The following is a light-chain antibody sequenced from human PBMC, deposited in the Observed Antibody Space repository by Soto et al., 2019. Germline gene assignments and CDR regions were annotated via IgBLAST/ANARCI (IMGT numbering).Light chain of an antibody. V-gene: IGLV2-14*01. J-gene: IGLJ2*01. CDR2: EVS. CDR3: SSYTTSSTLYVV. CDR1: SSDLGGYNY. Sequence: QSALTQPASVSGSPGQSITISCTGTSSDLGGYNYVSWYQQHPGKAPQLMIYEVSNRPSGVSNRFSGSKSGNTASLTISGLKAEDEADYYCSSYTTSSTLYVVFGGGTKVTVL.